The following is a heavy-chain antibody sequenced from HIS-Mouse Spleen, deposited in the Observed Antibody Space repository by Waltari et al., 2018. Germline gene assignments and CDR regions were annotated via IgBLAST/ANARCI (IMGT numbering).Heavy chain of an antibody. D-gene: IGHD1-1*01. J-gene: IGHJ2*01. V-gene: IGHV3-7*01. CDR1: GFTFSSYW. CDR3: ARRRLTTWYFDL. CDR2: KKQGGSGK. Sequence: EVQLVESGGGLVQPGGSLRLSCAASGFTFSSYWMSWVRQAPGKGLEGVDNKKQGGSGKYYVDSVKGRFTISRDNAKNSLYPQMNSLRAEDTAVYYCARRRLTTWYFDLWGRGTLVTVSS.